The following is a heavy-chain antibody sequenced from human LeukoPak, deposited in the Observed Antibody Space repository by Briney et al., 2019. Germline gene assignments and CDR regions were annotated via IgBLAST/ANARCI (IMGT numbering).Heavy chain of an antibody. D-gene: IGHD6-19*01. J-gene: IGHJ6*03. CDR3: AKTLYSSGYYYYYYMDV. CDR2: ISGSGSST. Sequence: GGSLRLSCAASGFTFSSYAMSWVRQAPGKGLEWVSAISGSGSSTYYAASVKGRFTISRDNSKSTLYLQMNSLRAEDTAVYYCAKTLYSSGYYYYYYMDVWGKGTAVTVSS. V-gene: IGHV3-23*01. CDR1: GFTFSSYA.